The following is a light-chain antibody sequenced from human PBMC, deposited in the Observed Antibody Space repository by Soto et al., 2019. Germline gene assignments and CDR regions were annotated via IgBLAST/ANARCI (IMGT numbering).Light chain of an antibody. J-gene: IGKJ4*01. CDR1: QSIGSN. V-gene: IGKV3-11*01. CDR2: DAS. CDR3: QQYINWPLT. Sequence: EIVLTQSPATLSLSPGERATLSCRATQSIGSNLAWYQQKPAQPPRLLIHDASIRATGIPPRFSGSGSATDFTLTITSLEPEDFAVYYCQQYINWPLTFGRGTMVEIK.